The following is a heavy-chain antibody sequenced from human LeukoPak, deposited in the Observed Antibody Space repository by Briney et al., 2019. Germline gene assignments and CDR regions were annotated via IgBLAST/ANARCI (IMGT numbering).Heavy chain of an antibody. J-gene: IGHJ4*02. V-gene: IGHV4-59*01. CDR2: IYYTRST. D-gene: IGHD4-23*01. CDR1: GGSISSYF. CDR3: ARTLSRWHPFDY. Sequence: SETLSVTCTISGGSISSYFWSWIRQPPGKGLEWSGYIYYTRSTHYNPSLQRRVIISLDPSKNQFSLKLSSVTAADTAVYYCARTLSRWHPFDYWGQGTLVPVSS.